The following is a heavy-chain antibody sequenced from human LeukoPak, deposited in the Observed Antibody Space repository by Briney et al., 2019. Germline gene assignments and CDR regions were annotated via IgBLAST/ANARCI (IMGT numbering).Heavy chain of an antibody. CDR2: MNPNSGGT. CDR3: ARWSVVTDY. V-gene: IGHV1-2*02. D-gene: IGHD2-21*02. J-gene: IGHJ4*02. Sequence: ASVKVSCKASGYTFTSYDINWVRQATGQGLEWMGWMNPNSGGTNYAQKFQGRVTMTRDTSISTAYMELSRLRSDDTAVYYCARWSVVTDYWGQGTLVTVSS. CDR1: GYTFTSYD.